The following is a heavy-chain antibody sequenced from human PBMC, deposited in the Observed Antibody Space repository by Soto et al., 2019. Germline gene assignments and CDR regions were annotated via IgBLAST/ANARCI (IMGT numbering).Heavy chain of an antibody. J-gene: IGHJ4*02. V-gene: IGHV3-30*18. CDR1: GFTFSSYG. CDR2: ISYDGSNT. D-gene: IGHD1-26*01. CDR3: AKEVGLSGSYYISSSYYVDY. Sequence: QVQLVESGGGVVQPGRSLRLSCVASGFTFSSYGMHWVRQAPGKGLEWVAIISYDGSNTYYADSVKGRFTISRDNSKNTLYLQTNSLRAEDTAVYYCAKEVGLSGSYYISSSYYVDYWGQGTLVTVS.